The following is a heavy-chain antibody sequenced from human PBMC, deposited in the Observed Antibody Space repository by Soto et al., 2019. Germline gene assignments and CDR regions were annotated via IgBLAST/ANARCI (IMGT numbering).Heavy chain of an antibody. J-gene: IGHJ4*02. CDR3: AKDGGSYNWNDGLGHGFDY. D-gene: IGHD1-20*01. CDR2: ISGSGGST. Sequence: EVQLLESGGGLVQPGGSLRLSCAASGFTFSSYAMSWVRQAPGKGLEWVSAISGSGGSTYYADSVKGRFTISRDNSKNTLYLQMNSLRAEDTAVYYCAKDGGSYNWNDGLGHGFDYWGQGTLVTVSS. V-gene: IGHV3-23*01. CDR1: GFTFSSYA.